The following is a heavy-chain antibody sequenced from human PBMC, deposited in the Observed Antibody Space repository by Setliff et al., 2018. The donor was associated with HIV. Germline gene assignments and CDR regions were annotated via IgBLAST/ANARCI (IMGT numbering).Heavy chain of an antibody. Sequence: GGSLRLSCAASGFTFSNYWMHWVRQAPGKGPVWVSRIAVDGSRTDYADSVKGRFTISRDNARDTLYLEMNSLRVEDTAVYYCARHNVITYGGLLFDYYYYGLDVWGHGTTVTVSS. J-gene: IGHJ6*02. D-gene: IGHD3-16*01. CDR3: ARHNVITYGGLLFDYYYYGLDV. V-gene: IGHV3-74*01. CDR1: GFTFSNYW. CDR2: IAVDGSRT.